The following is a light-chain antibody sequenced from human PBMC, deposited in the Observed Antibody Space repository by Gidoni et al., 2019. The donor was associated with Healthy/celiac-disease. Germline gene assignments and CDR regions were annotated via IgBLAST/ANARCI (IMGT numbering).Light chain of an antibody. CDR1: QSISSY. J-gene: IGKJ2*01. Sequence: DIQVPPSPSSLSASVGDRVTITCPASQSISSYLNWYQQKPGKAPKLLIYAASSLQSGVPSRFSGSGSGTGFTLNISNRQAGDFSTYYCQRGYSTPRTFGQXTKLEIK. V-gene: IGKV1-39*01. CDR3: QRGYSTPRT. CDR2: AAS.